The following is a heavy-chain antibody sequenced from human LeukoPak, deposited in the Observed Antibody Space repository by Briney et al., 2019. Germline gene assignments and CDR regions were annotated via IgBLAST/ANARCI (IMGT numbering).Heavy chain of an antibody. D-gene: IGHD6-25*01. Sequence: PGGSLRLSCAASGFAFNSYVMTWVRQAPGKGLDWFSAISGSGDSTYYADSVKGRFTISRDSSKSTMYLQMTSLTAEDTAVYYCAKGSGTSRPYYLDYWGQGTLVTVSS. J-gene: IGHJ4*02. CDR3: AKGSGTSRPYYLDY. CDR1: GFAFNSYV. CDR2: ISGSGDST. V-gene: IGHV3-23*01.